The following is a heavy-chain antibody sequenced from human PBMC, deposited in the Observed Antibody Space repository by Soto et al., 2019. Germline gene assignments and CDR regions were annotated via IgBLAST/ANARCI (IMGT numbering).Heavy chain of an antibody. D-gene: IGHD1-1*01. J-gene: IGHJ6*02. V-gene: IGHV3-48*03. CDR1: GFTFSSYE. CDR2: ISSSGSSI. Sequence: EVQLVESGGGLVQPGGSLRLSCAASGFTFSSYEMNWVRQAPGKGLEWVSYISSSGSSIYYADSVKGRFTISRDNAKNSLYLQMNSLRAEDTTVYYCARESGTGGMDAWGQGTTVTVSS. CDR3: ARESGTGGMDA.